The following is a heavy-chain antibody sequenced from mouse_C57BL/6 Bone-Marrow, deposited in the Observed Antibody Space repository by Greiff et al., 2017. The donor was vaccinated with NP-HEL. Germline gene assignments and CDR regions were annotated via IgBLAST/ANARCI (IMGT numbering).Heavy chain of an antibody. D-gene: IGHD2-4*01. V-gene: IGHV1-59*01. CDR2: IDPSDSYT. CDR1: GYTFTSYW. Sequence: QVQLQQPGAELVRPRTSVKLSCKASGYTFTSYWMHWVKQRPGQGLEWIGVIDPSDSYTNYNQKFKGKATLTVDTSSSTAYMQLSSLTSEDSAVYYCAREGLYYDFFAYWGQGTLVTVSA. J-gene: IGHJ3*01. CDR3: AREGLYYDFFAY.